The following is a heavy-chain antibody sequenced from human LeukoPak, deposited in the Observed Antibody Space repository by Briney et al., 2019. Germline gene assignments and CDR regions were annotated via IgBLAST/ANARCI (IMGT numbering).Heavy chain of an antibody. V-gene: IGHV3-11*01. J-gene: IGHJ6*02. CDR1: GFTFSDYY. D-gene: IGHD6-19*01. CDR3: ASPVAGYYYYGMDV. CDR2: ISSSGSTI. Sequence: PGGSLRLSCAASGFTFSDYYMSWIRQAPGKGLEWVSYISSSGSTIYYADSVKGRFTISRDNSKNTLYLQMNSLRAEDTAVYYCASPVAGYYYYGMDVWGQGTTVTVSS.